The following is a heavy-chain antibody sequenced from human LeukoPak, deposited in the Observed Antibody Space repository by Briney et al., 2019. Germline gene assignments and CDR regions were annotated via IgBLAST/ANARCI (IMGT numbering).Heavy chain of an antibody. CDR3: ARAYYSLSWADDSSGAFDI. CDR1: GFSFSSYT. Sequence: GRSLRLSCAASGFSFSSYTMHWVRQAPGKGLEWVAVISYDGSNKYYADSVKGRFTISRDKSKNTLYLQKNSLRTEDTAVYHCARAYYSLSWADDSSGAFDIWGQGTMVTVSS. D-gene: IGHD3-22*01. CDR2: ISYDGSNK. V-gene: IGHV3-30-3*01. J-gene: IGHJ3*02.